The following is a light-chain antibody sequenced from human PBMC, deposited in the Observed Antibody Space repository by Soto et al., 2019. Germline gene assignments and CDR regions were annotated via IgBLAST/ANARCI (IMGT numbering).Light chain of an antibody. CDR1: QSLSSSSY. Sequence: EIVLTQSPGTLSLSPGERATLSCRAGQSLSSSSYLAWYQQRPGRAPRLLIYGASSRATGIPDRFSGSGSGTDFTLTISRLEPEDFAVYFCQQYGSSPPITFGPGTRLEIK. CDR2: GAS. CDR3: QQYGSSPPIT. V-gene: IGKV3-20*01. J-gene: IGKJ5*01.